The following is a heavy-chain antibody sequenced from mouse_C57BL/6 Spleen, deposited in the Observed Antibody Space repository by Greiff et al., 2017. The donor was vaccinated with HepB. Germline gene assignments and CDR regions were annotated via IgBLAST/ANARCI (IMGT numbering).Heavy chain of an antibody. Sequence: QVQLKESGAELARPGASVKLSCKASGYTFTSYGISWVKQRTGQGLEWIGEIYPRSGNTYYNEKFKGKATLTADKSSSTAYMELRSLTSEDSAVYFCARWGYYGSKDYWGQGTTLTVSS. CDR1: GYTFTSYG. J-gene: IGHJ2*01. CDR3: ARWGYYGSKDY. V-gene: IGHV1-81*01. CDR2: IYPRSGNT. D-gene: IGHD1-1*01.